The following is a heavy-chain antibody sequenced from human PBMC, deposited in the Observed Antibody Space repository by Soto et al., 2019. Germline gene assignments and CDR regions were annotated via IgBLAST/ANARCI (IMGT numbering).Heavy chain of an antibody. CDR2: ISSSGSTI. J-gene: IGHJ4*02. CDR1: GFTFSSYS. V-gene: IGHV3-48*01. Sequence: GGSLRLSCAASGFTFSSYSMNWVRQAPGKGLEWVSDISSSGSTIYYADSVKGRFTISRDNSKNTLYLQMNSLRAEDTAVYYCANSAVVYSFFDYWGQGTLVTVSS. D-gene: IGHD2-8*02. CDR3: ANSAVVYSFFDY.